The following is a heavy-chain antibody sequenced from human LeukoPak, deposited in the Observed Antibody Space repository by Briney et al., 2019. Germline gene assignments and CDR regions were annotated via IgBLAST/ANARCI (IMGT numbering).Heavy chain of an antibody. J-gene: IGHJ3*02. V-gene: IGHV2-5*01. D-gene: IGHD4-17*01. CDR2: IYWNDDK. CDR3: AHLSTVTHTPYAFDT. CDR1: GFSLSTSGVG. Sequence: SGPTLVNPTQTLTLTCTFSGFSLSTSGVGVGWIRQPPGKALEWLALIYWNDDKRYSPSLKSRLTITKDTSKNQVVLTMTNMDPVDTATYYCAHLSTVTHTPYAFDTWGQGTMVTVSS.